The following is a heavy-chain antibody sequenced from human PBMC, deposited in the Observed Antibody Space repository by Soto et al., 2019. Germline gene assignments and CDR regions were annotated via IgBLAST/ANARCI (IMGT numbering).Heavy chain of an antibody. CDR2: IIPVSGPA. CDR3: AREPVCSDTDCYAFDA. D-gene: IGHD2-2*01. Sequence: SVKVSCKASGGTLNNYVLNWVRQAPGQGLEWMGAIIPVSGPADYAQRFQGRVTITADLSTATVYMELSSLTSDDTAVYYCAREPVCSDTDCYAFDARGQGGLVTVSS. CDR1: GGTLNNYV. J-gene: IGHJ5*02. V-gene: IGHV1-69*13.